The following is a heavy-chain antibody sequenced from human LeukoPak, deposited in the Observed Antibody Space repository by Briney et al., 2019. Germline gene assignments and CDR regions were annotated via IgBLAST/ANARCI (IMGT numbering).Heavy chain of an antibody. D-gene: IGHD3-22*01. J-gene: IGHJ4*02. CDR2: ISYDGSNK. V-gene: IGHV3-30*04. CDR3: ASFDPYYYDSSGYGLDY. CDR1: GFTFSSYA. Sequence: SGGSLRLSCAASGFTFSSYAMHWVRQAPGKGLEWVAVISYDGSNKYYADSVKGRFTISRDNSKNTLYLQMNSLRAEDTAVYYCASFDPYYYDSSGYGLDYWGQGTLVTVSS.